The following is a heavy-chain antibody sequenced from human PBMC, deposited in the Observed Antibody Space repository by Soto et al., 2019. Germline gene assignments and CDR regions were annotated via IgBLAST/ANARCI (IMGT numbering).Heavy chain of an antibody. CDR1: GFTFSSYG. Sequence: GGSLRLSCAASGFTFSSYGMHWVRQAPGKGLEWVAVIWYDGSNKYYADSVKGRFTISRDNSKNTLYLQMNSLRAEDTAVYYCARDPCSGGSCDSGEDYYYCGMECWGQGTTVTV. V-gene: IGHV3-33*01. CDR3: ARDPCSGGSCDSGEDYYYCGMEC. CDR2: IWYDGSNK. J-gene: IGHJ6*02. D-gene: IGHD2-15*01.